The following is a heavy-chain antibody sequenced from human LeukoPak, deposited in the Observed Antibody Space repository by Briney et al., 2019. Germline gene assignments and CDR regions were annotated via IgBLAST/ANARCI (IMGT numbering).Heavy chain of an antibody. CDR2: IYPGDSDA. CDR1: GYSFSNYW. Sequence: GESLKISCKASGYSFSNYWIGWLRQMPGKGLEWMGIIYPGDSDARYSPSFQGQVTISADKSLSTAYLQWSSLKASDTAIYYCARVGYYYVSGGFYAQPFDFWGQGTLVTVSS. J-gene: IGHJ4*02. V-gene: IGHV5-51*01. CDR3: ARVGYYYVSGGFYAQPFDF. D-gene: IGHD3-22*01.